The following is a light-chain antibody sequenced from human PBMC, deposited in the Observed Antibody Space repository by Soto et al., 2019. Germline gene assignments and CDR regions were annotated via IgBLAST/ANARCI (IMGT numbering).Light chain of an antibody. CDR1: SSDVGGYNY. CDR3: CSYAGSYTWV. CDR2: DVS. V-gene: IGLV2-11*01. J-gene: IGLJ3*02. Sequence: QSALTQPRSVSGSPGQSVTISCTGTSSDVGGYNYVSWYQQHPGKAPKLMIYDVSKRPSGVPDRFSGSKSGNAASLTISGLQAEDAADYCCCSYAGSYTWVFGGGTQLTVL.